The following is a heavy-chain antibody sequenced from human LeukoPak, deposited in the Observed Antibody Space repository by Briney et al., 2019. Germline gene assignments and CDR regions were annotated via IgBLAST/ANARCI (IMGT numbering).Heavy chain of an antibody. V-gene: IGHV3-74*01. Sequence: GGSMRLSCAASGLAFSAYKMHWVRQAPRKGLVWASRISTDGYTTDYADFVQGRFTASRDNTKNTWSLEMNSLRAEDTAVYYCVVGGSPGYWGQGTLVTVSS. CDR3: VVGGSPGY. D-gene: IGHD2-15*01. CDR1: GLAFSAYK. CDR2: ISTDGYTT. J-gene: IGHJ4*02.